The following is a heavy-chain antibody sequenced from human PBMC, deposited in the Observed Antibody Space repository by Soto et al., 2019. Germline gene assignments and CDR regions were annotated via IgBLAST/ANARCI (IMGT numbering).Heavy chain of an antibody. D-gene: IGHD2-2*01. Sequence: QVPLVQSGAEVKKPGASVKVSCKVSGYTLTELSMHWVRQAPGKGLEWMGGFDPEDGETIYAQKFQGRVTMTEDTSTDTAYMELSSLRSEDTAVYYCATAGYCSSTSCPSNIYYYYMDVWGKGTTVTVSS. V-gene: IGHV1-24*01. CDR3: ATAGYCSSTSCPSNIYYYYMDV. J-gene: IGHJ6*03. CDR1: GYTLTELS. CDR2: FDPEDGET.